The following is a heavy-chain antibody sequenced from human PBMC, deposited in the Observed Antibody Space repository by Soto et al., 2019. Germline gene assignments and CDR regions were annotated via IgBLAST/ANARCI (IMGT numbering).Heavy chain of an antibody. J-gene: IGHJ3*01. V-gene: IGHV5-51*01. CDR1: GYSFTTYW. CDR3: ARQAQIRPRPGHDAIDV. CDR2: IYPGDSET. Sequence: PGESLKISCKGSGYSFTTYWIAWVRQMPGKGLEWMGIIYPGDSETRYSPSFQGHVTISADKSVSTAYLQWSSLKASDTAIYYCARQAQIRPRPGHDAIDVSGRGTMVTVS.